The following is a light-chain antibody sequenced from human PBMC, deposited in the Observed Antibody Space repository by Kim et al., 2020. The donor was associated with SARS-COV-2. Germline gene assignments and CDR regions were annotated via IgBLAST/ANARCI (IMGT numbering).Light chain of an antibody. Sequence: ETVMTQSPATLSVSPGETATLSCRASQSVSSNLAWYQQKPGQAPRLLIYGASTRATGIPARFSGSGSGTEFTLTISSLQSEDFAVYHCQQYNNWPPWTFGQGTKVDIK. CDR2: GAS. CDR3: QQYNNWPPWT. J-gene: IGKJ1*01. V-gene: IGKV3-15*01. CDR1: QSVSSN.